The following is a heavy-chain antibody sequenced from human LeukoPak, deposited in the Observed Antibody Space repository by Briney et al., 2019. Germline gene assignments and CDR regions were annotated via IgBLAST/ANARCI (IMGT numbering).Heavy chain of an antibody. CDR1: GYTFTSYG. CDR3: ARDRVTMVRGVMRTNPVY. CDR2: INPNSGGT. J-gene: IGHJ4*02. V-gene: IGHV1-2*02. D-gene: IGHD3-10*01. Sequence: GASVKVSCKASGYTFTSYGISWVRQAPGQGLEWMGWINPNSGGTNYAQKFQGRVTMTRDTSISTAYMELSRLRSDDTAVYYCARDRVTMVRGVMRTNPVYWGQGTLVTVSS.